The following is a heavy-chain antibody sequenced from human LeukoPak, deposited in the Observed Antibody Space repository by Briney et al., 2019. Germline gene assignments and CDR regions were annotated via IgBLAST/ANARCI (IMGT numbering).Heavy chain of an antibody. V-gene: IGHV3-74*01. D-gene: IGHD6-19*01. CDR1: GFTFSSYW. CDR2: INTDGSST. Sequence: GGSLRLSCAASGFTFSSYWMHWARQAPGKGLVWVSRINTDGSSTSYADSVKGRFTISRDNAKNTLYLQMNSLRAEDTAVYYCARDFSAVAVTDYWGQGTLVTVSS. CDR3: ARDFSAVAVTDY. J-gene: IGHJ4*02.